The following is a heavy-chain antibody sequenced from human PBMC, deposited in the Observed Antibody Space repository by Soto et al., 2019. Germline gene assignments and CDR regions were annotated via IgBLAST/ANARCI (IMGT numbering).Heavy chain of an antibody. J-gene: IGHJ4*02. V-gene: IGHV1-69*10. CDR3: ARDETRGDYFDY. CDR1: GGTFSSYA. Sequence: SVKVSCKASGGTFSSYAISWVRQAPGQGLEWMGGIIPILGIANYAQKFQGRVTITADKSTSTAYMELSSLRSEDTAVYYCARDETRGDYFDYWGQGTLVTVSS. D-gene: IGHD3-10*01. CDR2: IIPILGIA.